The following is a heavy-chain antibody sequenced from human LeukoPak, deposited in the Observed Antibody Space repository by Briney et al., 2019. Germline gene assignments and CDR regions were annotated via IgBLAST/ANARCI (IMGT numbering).Heavy chain of an antibody. CDR3: ARSIGGSGTPSADY. CDR1: GYTFTGYY. D-gene: IGHD3-10*01. V-gene: IGHV1-2*04. CDR2: INPNSGGT. J-gene: IGHJ4*02. Sequence: GASVKVSCKASGYTFTGYYMHWVRQALGQGLEWMGWINPNSGGTNYAQKFQGWVTMTRDTSISTAYMELSRLRSDDTAVYYCARSIGGSGTPSADYWGQGTLVTVSS.